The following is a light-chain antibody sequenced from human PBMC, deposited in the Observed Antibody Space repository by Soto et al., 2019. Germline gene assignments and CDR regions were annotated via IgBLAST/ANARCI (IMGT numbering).Light chain of an antibody. CDR3: AAWSDSPTGYV. CDR2: XXX. Sequence: QSVLSQPPSASGTPGQRVTISCSGSGSNIGSNPVYWFQQLPGTAPKLPIXXXXRXXSGVTDRFSASKSGTSASLAISGLRSEDEADYFCAAWSDSPTGYVFGTGTKVTVL. J-gene: IGLJ1*01. CDR1: GSNIGSNP. V-gene: IGLV1-47*01.